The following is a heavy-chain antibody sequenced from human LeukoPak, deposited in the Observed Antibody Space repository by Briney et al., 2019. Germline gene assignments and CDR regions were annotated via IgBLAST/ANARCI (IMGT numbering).Heavy chain of an antibody. V-gene: IGHV1-2*04. CDR2: INPNSGGT. D-gene: IGHD3-22*01. CDR1: GYTFTGYY. CDR3: ARVIWDYDSSGYSLGAFDI. Sequence: ASVKVSCKASGYTFTGYYMHWVRRAPGQGLEWMGWINPNSGGTNYAQKFQGWVTMTRDTSISTAYMELSRLRSDDTAVYYCARVIWDYDSSGYSLGAFDIWGQGTMVTVSS. J-gene: IGHJ3*02.